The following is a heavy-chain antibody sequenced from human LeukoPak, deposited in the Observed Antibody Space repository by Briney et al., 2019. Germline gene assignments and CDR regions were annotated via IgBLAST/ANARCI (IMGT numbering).Heavy chain of an antibody. CDR2: INQSGST. CDR3: ARGLGTVAAAGGWFDP. V-gene: IGHV4-34*01. Sequence: SETLSLTCAVYGGSFSGYYWSWIRQPPGKGLEWIGEINQSGSTNYNPSLKSRVTISVDTSKNQFSLKLSSVTAADTAVYYCARGLGTVAAAGGWFDPWGQGTLVTVSS. CDR1: GGSFSGYY. J-gene: IGHJ5*02. D-gene: IGHD6-13*01.